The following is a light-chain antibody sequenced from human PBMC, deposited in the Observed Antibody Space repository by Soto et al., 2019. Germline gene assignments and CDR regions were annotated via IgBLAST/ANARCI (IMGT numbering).Light chain of an antibody. Sequence: IVLTQSPLSLPVTLGQPASISCRSSQSLVHSDGNTYLNWFQQRPGQSPRRLIYKASNRDSGVPDRFSGSGSGTDFTLSISMVEADDVGVYYCMQGITFTFGQGTRVEIK. V-gene: IGKV2-30*02. J-gene: IGKJ1*01. CDR3: MQGITFT. CDR1: QSLVHSDGNTY. CDR2: KAS.